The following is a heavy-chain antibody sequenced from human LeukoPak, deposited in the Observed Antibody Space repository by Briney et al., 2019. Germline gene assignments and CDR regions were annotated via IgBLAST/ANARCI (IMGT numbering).Heavy chain of an antibody. CDR3: TTDPQGSSPLGAFDI. J-gene: IGHJ3*02. V-gene: IGHV3-15*01. D-gene: IGHD6-13*01. CDR2: IKSKTDGGTT. CDR1: GFTFSNAW. Sequence: GGSLRLSCAASGFTFSNAWMSWGGQAPGKGLEWVGRIKSKTDGGTTDYAAPVKGRFTISRDDSKNTLYLQMNSLKTEDTAVYYCTTDPQGSSPLGAFDIWGQGTMVTVSS.